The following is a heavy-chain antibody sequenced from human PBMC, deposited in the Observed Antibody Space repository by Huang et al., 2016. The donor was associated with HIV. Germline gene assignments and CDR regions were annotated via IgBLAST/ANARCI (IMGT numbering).Heavy chain of an antibody. V-gene: IGHV3-30*18. J-gene: IGHJ4*02. CDR1: RFTFSSYG. CDR3: AKGGSAAAVLDF. D-gene: IGHD6-13*01. CDR2: ISYDAKTK. Sequence: QVQLVESGGGVVQPGRSLRISCAASRFTFSSYGMHWVRQAPGKGLEWVAVISYDAKTKYYADSVKGRFSISRDNSKTTVYLQLNSLRLEDTAVYYCAKGGSAAAVLDFWGQGTLVTVSS.